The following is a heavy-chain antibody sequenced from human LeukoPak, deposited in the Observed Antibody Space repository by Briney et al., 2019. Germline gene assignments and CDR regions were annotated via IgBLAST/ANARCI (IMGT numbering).Heavy chain of an antibody. CDR1: EFTFFTYW. Sequence: GGSLRLSCAASEFTFFTYWMSWVRQAPGKGLEWVGRIKSKTDGGTTDYAAPVKGRFTISRDDSKNTLYLQMNSLKTEDTAVYYCTTVMDGAFDIWGQGTMVTVSS. D-gene: IGHD2-2*03. CDR2: IKSKTDGGTT. CDR3: TTVMDGAFDI. V-gene: IGHV3-15*01. J-gene: IGHJ3*02.